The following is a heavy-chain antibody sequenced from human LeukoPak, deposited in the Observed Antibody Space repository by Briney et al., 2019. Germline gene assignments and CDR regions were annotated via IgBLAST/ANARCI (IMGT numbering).Heavy chain of an antibody. CDR1: GYTFSSYG. Sequence: ASVKVSCKASGYTFSSYGISWVRQAPGQGLEWMGWISAYNGNTNYAQKVQGRVTMTTDTSTSTANMELRSLRSDDTAVYYGARGYVYCSGGSCYDDFDYWGQGTLVTVSS. CDR3: ARGYVYCSGGSCYDDFDY. D-gene: IGHD2-15*01. CDR2: ISAYNGNT. V-gene: IGHV1-18*01. J-gene: IGHJ4*02.